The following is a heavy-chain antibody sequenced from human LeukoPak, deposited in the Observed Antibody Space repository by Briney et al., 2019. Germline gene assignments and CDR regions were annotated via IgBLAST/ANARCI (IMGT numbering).Heavy chain of an antibody. CDR1: GYTFTNYY. CDR2: IHPNTGGT. J-gene: IGHJ5*02. CDR3: ARVGISKGWFDP. Sequence: ASVKVSCKASGYTFTNYYIHWVRQAPGQGLEWMGWIHPNTGGTNFAQYFQGRVTMTRDTSTSTAYMELSRLRSDDTAVYYCARVGISKGWFDPWGQGSLVIVSS. D-gene: IGHD2-15*01. V-gene: IGHV1-2*02.